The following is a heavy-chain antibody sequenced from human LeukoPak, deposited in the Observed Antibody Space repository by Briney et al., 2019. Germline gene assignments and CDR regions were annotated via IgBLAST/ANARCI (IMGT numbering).Heavy chain of an antibody. D-gene: IGHD2-15*01. CDR2: VYYSGST. CDR3: ARSRRVVVAATWFDP. V-gene: IGHV4-34*01. CDR1: GGSFSGYY. J-gene: IGHJ5*02. Sequence: SETLSLTCAVYGGSFSGYYWSWIRQPPGKGLEWIGSVYYSGSTNYNPSLKSRVTISVDTSKNQFSLKLSSVTAADTAVYYCARSRRVVVAATWFDPWGQGTLVTVSS.